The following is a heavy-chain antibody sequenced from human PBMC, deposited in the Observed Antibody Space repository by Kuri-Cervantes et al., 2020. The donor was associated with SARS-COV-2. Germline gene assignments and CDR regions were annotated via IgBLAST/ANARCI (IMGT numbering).Heavy chain of an antibody. Sequence: ASVKVSCKASGYTFTSCGISWVRQAPGQGLEWMGWISAYNGNTNYAQKLQGRVTMTTDTSTSTAYMELRSLRSDDTAVYYCARAVSITMVQGVTPLGDMDVWGKGTTVTVSS. CDR3: ARAVSITMVQGVTPLGDMDV. J-gene: IGHJ6*03. V-gene: IGHV1-18*04. CDR2: ISAYNGNT. D-gene: IGHD3-10*01. CDR1: GYTFTSCG.